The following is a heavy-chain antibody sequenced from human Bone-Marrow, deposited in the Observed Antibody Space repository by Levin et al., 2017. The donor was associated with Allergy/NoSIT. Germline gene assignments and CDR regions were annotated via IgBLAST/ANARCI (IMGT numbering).Heavy chain of an antibody. CDR3: ARSQNQLALDY. Sequence: GESLKISCKGSGYTFTNYWIGWVRQMPGKGLEWMGIVFPGDSDTAYSPSFQGQVTMSVDKSISTTYLQWNSLQASDTAIYYCARSQNQLALDYWGQGTLVTVSS. J-gene: IGHJ4*02. V-gene: IGHV5-51*01. CDR2: VFPGDSDT. D-gene: IGHD1-1*01. CDR1: GYTFTNYW.